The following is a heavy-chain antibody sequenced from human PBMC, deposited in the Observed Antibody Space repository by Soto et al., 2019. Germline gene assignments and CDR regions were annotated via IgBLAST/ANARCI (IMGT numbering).Heavy chain of an antibody. D-gene: IGHD6-19*01. V-gene: IGHV3-23*01. CDR3: ARRSSGWDFDY. CDR2: ISGSGGST. Sequence: EVQLLESGGGLVQPGGSLRLSCAAPGFTFSNYAMNWVRQAPGKGLEWVSVISGSGGSTYYADSVMGRFTISRDNSKNTLYLQMNSLRGADMAVYYCARRSSGWDFDYWGQGTLVTVSS. J-gene: IGHJ4*02. CDR1: GFTFSNYA.